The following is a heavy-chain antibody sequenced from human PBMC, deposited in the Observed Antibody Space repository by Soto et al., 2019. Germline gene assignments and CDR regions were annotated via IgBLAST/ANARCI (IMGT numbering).Heavy chain of an antibody. J-gene: IGHJ6*02. Sequence: GGSLRLSCAASGFTFSSYGMHWVRQAPGKGLEWVAVISYDGSNKYYADSVKGRFTISRDNSKNTLYLQMNSLRAEDTAVYYCARDRGYDFWSGFPIPRLWASYAMDVWGQGTTVTVAS. CDR1: GFTFSSYG. CDR2: ISYDGSNK. V-gene: IGHV3-30*03. D-gene: IGHD3-3*01. CDR3: ARDRGYDFWSGFPIPRLWASYAMDV.